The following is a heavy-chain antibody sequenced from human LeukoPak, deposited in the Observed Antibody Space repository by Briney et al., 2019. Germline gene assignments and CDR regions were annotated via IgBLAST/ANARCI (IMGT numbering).Heavy chain of an antibody. J-gene: IGHJ6*02. CDR2: ISSSSSYI. CDR3: ARMSCSSTSCYGYYYYGMDV. CDR1: GFTFSTYW. Sequence: GGSLRLSCAASGFTFSTYWMSWVRQAPGKGLEWVSSISSSSSYIYYADSVKGRFTISRDNAKNSLYLQMNSLRAEDTAVYYCARMSCSSTSCYGYYYYGMDVWGQGTTVTVSS. V-gene: IGHV3-21*01. D-gene: IGHD2-2*01.